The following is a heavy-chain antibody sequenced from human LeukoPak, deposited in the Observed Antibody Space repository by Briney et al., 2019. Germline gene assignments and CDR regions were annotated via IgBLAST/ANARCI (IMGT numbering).Heavy chain of an antibody. CDR2: MNPNSGNT. J-gene: IGHJ3*02. V-gene: IGHV1-8*01. Sequence: ASVKVSCKASGYTFTSDDINWVRQATGRGLEWMGWMNPNSGNTNYARNFQGRITMTRNTSISTAYMELSSLRSEDTAVYFCARRNYDFSIASYVAFDIWGQGTIVTVPS. D-gene: IGHD3-3*01. CDR3: ARRNYDFSIASYVAFDI. CDR1: GYTFTSDD.